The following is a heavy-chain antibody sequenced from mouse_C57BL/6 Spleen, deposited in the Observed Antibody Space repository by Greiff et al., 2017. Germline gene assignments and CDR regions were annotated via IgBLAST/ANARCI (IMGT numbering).Heavy chain of an antibody. Sequence: QVQLQQPGAELVKPGASVKLSCKASGYTFTSYWMQWVKQRPGQGLEWIGEIDPSDSYTNYNQKFKGKATLTVDTSSSTAYMQLSSLTSEDSAVYYCAIGGDYDVGDWGKGTTLTVAS. D-gene: IGHD2-4*01. J-gene: IGHJ2*01. V-gene: IGHV1-50*01. CDR1: GYTFTSYW. CDR2: IDPSDSYT. CDR3: AIGGDYDVGD.